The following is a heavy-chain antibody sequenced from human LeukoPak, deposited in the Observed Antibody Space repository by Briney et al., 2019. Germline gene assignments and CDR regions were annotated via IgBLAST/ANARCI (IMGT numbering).Heavy chain of an antibody. Sequence: GGSLRLSCAASGFTFRSYWMSWVRKAPGKGMEWVANIKQDGSEKYYVDSVKGRFTISRDNAKNSLYLQMNSLRAEDTAVYYCARDYIAARADYWGQGTLVTVSS. CDR1: GFTFRSYW. CDR3: ARDYIAARADY. V-gene: IGHV3-7*01. CDR2: IKQDGSEK. D-gene: IGHD6-6*01. J-gene: IGHJ4*02.